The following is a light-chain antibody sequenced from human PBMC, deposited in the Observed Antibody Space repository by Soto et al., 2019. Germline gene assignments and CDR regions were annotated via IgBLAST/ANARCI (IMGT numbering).Light chain of an antibody. CDR1: QSVSDR. V-gene: IGKV3-15*01. Sequence: EIVLPQSPGTLSLSPGERAALSCRASQSVSDRVVWYQQKSGQAPRLLIYGTSTRATGVPARFSGSGSGTEFTLTISNLQSEDFAVYYCQQYNDWPPLTFGGGTKVDIK. CDR2: GTS. J-gene: IGKJ4*01. CDR3: QQYNDWPPLT.